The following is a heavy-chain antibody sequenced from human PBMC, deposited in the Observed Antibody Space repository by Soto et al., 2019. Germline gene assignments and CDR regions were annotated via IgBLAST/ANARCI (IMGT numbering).Heavy chain of an antibody. CDR1: GYTFTSYG. Sequence: GASVKVSCKVSGYTFTSYGISWVRQAPGQGLEWMGWISAYNGNTNYAQKLQGRVTMTTDTSTSTAYMELRSLRSDDTAVYYCARGTTIFGFYYGMDVWGQGTTVTVSS. D-gene: IGHD3-3*01. V-gene: IGHV1-18*04. J-gene: IGHJ6*02. CDR3: ARGTTIFGFYYGMDV. CDR2: ISAYNGNT.